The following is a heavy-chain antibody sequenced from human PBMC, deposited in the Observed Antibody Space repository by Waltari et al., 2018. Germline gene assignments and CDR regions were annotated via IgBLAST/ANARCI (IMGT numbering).Heavy chain of an antibody. CDR2: FYYSGST. CDR3: ARHWKKSGYRFDP. CDR1: GGSISRSSYY. D-gene: IGHD5-12*01. Sequence: QLQLQESGPGLVKPSETLSLTCTVSGGSISRSSYYWGWIRQSPGKGLEWIGGFYYSGSTYYNPTLKSLVTISGDTSKNQFSLKRSAVTAADTAVYYCARHWKKSGYRFDPWGQGTLVTVSS. V-gene: IGHV4-39*01. J-gene: IGHJ5*02.